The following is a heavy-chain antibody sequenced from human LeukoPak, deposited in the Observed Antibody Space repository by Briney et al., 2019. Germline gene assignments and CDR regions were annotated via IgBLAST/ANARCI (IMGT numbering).Heavy chain of an antibody. J-gene: IGHJ4*02. Sequence: GGSLRLSCAASGFTFSSYAMSWVRQAPGKGLEWVSAISSSSSYIYYAVSVKGRFTISRDNAKNSLYLQMNSLRDEDTAVYYCATSRSFDYWGQGTLVTVSS. CDR2: ISSSSSYI. CDR1: GFTFSSYA. V-gene: IGHV3-21*01. CDR3: ATSRSFDY. D-gene: IGHD4-17*01.